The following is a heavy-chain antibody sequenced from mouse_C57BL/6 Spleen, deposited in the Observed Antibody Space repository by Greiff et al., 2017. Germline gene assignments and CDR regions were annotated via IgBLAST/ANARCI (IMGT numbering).Heavy chain of an antibody. CDR2: INPNNGGT. CDR1: GYTFTDYY. J-gene: IGHJ3*01. CDR3: ARDERNYYVPLAY. V-gene: IGHV1-26*01. D-gene: IGHD1-1*01. Sequence: VQLQQSGPELVKPGASVKISCKASGYTFTDYYMNWVKQSHGKSLEWIGDINPNNGGTSYNQKFKGKATLTVDKSSSTAYMELRSLTSEDSAVYDYARDERNYYVPLAYWGQGTLVTVSA.